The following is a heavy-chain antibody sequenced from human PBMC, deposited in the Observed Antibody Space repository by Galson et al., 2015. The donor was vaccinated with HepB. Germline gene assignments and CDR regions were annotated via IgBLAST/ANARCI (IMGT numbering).Heavy chain of an antibody. V-gene: IGHV4-59*01. D-gene: IGHD6-13*01. Sequence: ETLSLTCTVSGGPISSYYWSWIRQPPGKGLEWIGYVYYSGSTSYNPSLKSRVTISVDTSKNQFSLKLRSVTAADTAVYYCARAPGYSSTWYGYMDVWGKGATVIVSS. CDR3: ARAPGYSSTWYGYMDV. CDR2: VYYSGST. J-gene: IGHJ6*03. CDR1: GGPISSYY.